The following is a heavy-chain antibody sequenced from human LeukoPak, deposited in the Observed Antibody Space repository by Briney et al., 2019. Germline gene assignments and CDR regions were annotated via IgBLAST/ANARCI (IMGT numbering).Heavy chain of an antibody. V-gene: IGHV1-2*07. Sequence: ASVKVSCKASGYTFTGYYMHWVRQAPGQGLEWRGWINPNSVVTKYAHKFQGRVTLTRHTSISTAYMELSRLRSDDTAVYYCATAYVGPPSRLYYGGGDCYSKCCWFDPWGQGTLVTVSS. D-gene: IGHD2-21*02. CDR2: INPNSVVT. CDR1: GYTFTGYY. J-gene: IGHJ5*02. CDR3: ATAYVGPPSRLYYGGGDCYSKCCWFDP.